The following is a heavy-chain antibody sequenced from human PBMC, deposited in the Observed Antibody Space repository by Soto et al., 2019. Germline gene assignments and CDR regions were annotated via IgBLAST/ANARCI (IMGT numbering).Heavy chain of an antibody. J-gene: IGHJ4*02. Sequence: GGSLRLSCAASGFTFSSYGMHWVRQAPGKGLEWVAVISYDGSNKYYADSVKGRFTISRDNSKNTLYLQMNSLRAEDTAVYYCAKDREYYYDSSGLIDYWGQGTLVTVSS. V-gene: IGHV3-30*18. CDR3: AKDREYYYDSSGLIDY. D-gene: IGHD3-22*01. CDR1: GFTFSSYG. CDR2: ISYDGSNK.